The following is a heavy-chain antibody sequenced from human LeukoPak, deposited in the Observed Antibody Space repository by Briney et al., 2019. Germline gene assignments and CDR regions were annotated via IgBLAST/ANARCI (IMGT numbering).Heavy chain of an antibody. Sequence: GGSLRLSCAASGFTFSSYAMHWVRQAPGKGLEWVSGISNSGGSTYYADSVKGRFTISRDNSKNRLYLQMNSLRADDTAVYYCAKAISPRLDYYYGMDVWGQGTTVTVSS. CDR1: GFTFSSYA. J-gene: IGHJ6*02. V-gene: IGHV3-23*01. CDR3: AKAISPRLDYYYGMDV. D-gene: IGHD3-3*01. CDR2: ISNSGGST.